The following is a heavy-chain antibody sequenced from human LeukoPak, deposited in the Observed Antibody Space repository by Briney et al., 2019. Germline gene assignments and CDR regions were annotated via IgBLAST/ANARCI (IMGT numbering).Heavy chain of an antibody. D-gene: IGHD2-21*01. CDR3: ARGLSYSYDAFDI. CDR2: ISAYNGNT. V-gene: IGHV1-18*04. J-gene: IGHJ3*02. CDR1: GYTFTSYY. Sequence: ASVKVSCKASGYTFTSYYMHWVRQATGQGLEWMGWISAYNGNTNYAQKLQGRVTMTTDTSTSTAYMELRSLRSDDTAVYYCARGLSYSYDAFDIWGQGTMVTVSS.